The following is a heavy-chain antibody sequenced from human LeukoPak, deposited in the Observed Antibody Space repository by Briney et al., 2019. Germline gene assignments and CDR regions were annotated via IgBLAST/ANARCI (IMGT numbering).Heavy chain of an antibody. J-gene: IGHJ4*02. CDR1: GFTFSSYG. CDR3: AKDLGSGWYLGSFDY. D-gene: IGHD6-19*01. Sequence: GRSLRLSCAASGFTFSSYGMHWVRQAPGKGLEWVAVISYDGSNKHYADSVKGRFTISRDNSKNTLYLQMNSLRAEDTAVYYCAKDLGSGWYLGSFDYWGQGTLVTVS. CDR2: ISYDGSNK. V-gene: IGHV3-30*18.